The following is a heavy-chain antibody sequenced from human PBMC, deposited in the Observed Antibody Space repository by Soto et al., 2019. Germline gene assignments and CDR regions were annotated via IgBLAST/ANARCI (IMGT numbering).Heavy chain of an antibody. J-gene: IGHJ4*02. Sequence: GASVKVSCKASGYTFTSHYMQWVRQAPGQGLEWVGIINPSGGSTTFAQKFQGRVTMTRDTSTSTVYMELSSLRSEYTAVYYCARDQVAGTYYFDYWGQGTLVTVSS. CDR2: INPSGGST. D-gene: IGHD2-15*01. CDR1: GYTFTSHY. CDR3: ARDQVAGTYYFDY. V-gene: IGHV1-46*01.